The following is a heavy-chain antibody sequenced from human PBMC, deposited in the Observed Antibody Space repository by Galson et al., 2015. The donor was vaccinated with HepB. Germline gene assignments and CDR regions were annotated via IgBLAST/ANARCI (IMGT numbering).Heavy chain of an antibody. CDR1: GYTFTSYG. V-gene: IGHV1-18*04. CDR3: ARVQIDYDSSGYFDY. Sequence: SVKVSCKASGYTFTSYGISWVRQAPGQGLEWMGWISAYNGNTNYAQKLQGRVTMTTDTSTSTAYMELRSLRSDDTAVYYCARVQIDYDSSGYFDYWGQGTLVTVSS. CDR2: ISAYNGNT. J-gene: IGHJ4*02. D-gene: IGHD3-22*01.